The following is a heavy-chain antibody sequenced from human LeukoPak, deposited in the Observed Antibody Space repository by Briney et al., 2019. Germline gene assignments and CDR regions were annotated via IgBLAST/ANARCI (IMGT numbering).Heavy chain of an antibody. V-gene: IGHV1-69*13. Sequence: SVKVSCKASGGTFSSYAISWVRQAPGQGLEWMGGIIPIFGTANYAQKFQGRVTITADESTSTAYMELSSLRSEDTAVYYCARDFMSGDPNYYYYYMDVWGKGTTVTISS. J-gene: IGHJ6*03. CDR3: ARDFMSGDPNYYYYYMDV. D-gene: IGHD4-17*01. CDR2: IIPIFGTA. CDR1: GGTFSSYA.